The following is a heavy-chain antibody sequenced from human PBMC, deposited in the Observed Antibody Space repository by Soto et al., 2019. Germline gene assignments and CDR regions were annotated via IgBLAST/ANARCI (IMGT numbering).Heavy chain of an antibody. D-gene: IGHD3-22*01. CDR1: GFTVSSNY. Sequence: PWGSLRLSCAASGFTVSSNYMSWVRQAPGKGLEWVSVIYSGGSTYYADSVKGRFTISRDNSKNTLYLQMNSLRAEDTAVYYCARGYYYDRSGLAFDIWGQGTMVTVSS. CDR3: ARGYYYDRSGLAFDI. V-gene: IGHV3-53*01. CDR2: IYSGGST. J-gene: IGHJ3*02.